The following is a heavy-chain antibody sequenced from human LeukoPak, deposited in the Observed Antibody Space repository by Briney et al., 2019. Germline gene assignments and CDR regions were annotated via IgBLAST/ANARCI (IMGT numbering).Heavy chain of an antibody. CDR3: ASSNMVRGVIISLDY. CDR2: ISSSSSYI. V-gene: IGHV3-21*01. CDR1: GFTFSSYS. J-gene: IGHJ4*02. Sequence: PGGSLRLSCAASGFTFSSYSMNWVRQAPGKGLEGVSSISSSSSYIYYADSVKGRFTISRDNAKNSLYLQMNSLRAEDTAVYYCASSNMVRGVIISLDYWGQGTLVTVSS. D-gene: IGHD3-10*01.